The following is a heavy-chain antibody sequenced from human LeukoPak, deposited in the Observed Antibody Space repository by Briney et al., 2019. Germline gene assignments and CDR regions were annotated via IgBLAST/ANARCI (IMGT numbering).Heavy chain of an antibody. CDR3: ARQTGSGLFILP. J-gene: IGHJ4*02. Sequence: NSSETLSLTCTVSGVSIITSNSYWGWIRQPPGKGLEWIGSIYYTGNTYYNASLKSQVSISIDTSKNQFSLRLTSVTAADTAVYFCARQTGSGLFILPGGQGTLVTVSS. D-gene: IGHD3/OR15-3a*01. CDR1: GVSIITSNSY. V-gene: IGHV4-39*01. CDR2: IYYTGNT.